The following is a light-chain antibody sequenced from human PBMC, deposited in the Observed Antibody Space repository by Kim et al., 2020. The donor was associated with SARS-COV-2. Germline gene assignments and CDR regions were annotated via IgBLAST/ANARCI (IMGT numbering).Light chain of an antibody. CDR2: LNSDGRH. CDR1: SGHSSDA. V-gene: IGLV4-69*01. CDR3: QTWGTGIVV. Sequence: QLVLTQSPSASASLGASVKLTCTLSSGHSSDAIAWHQQQPEKGPRYLMTLNSDGRHSKGDGIPDRFSGSSSGAERYLTISSLQSEDEADYYCQTWGTGIVVFGGGTQLTVL. J-gene: IGLJ2*01.